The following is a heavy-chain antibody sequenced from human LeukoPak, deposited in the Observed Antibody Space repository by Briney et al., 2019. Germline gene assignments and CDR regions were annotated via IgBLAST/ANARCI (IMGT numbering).Heavy chain of an antibody. J-gene: IGHJ3*02. CDR1: GFTFSSYG. D-gene: IGHD3-22*01. CDR2: IRYDGSNK. CDR3: AKDYDSSGYLHAFDI. V-gene: IGHV3-30*02. Sequence: TGGSLRLSCAASGFTFSSYGMHWVRQAPGKGLEWVAFIRYDGSNKYYADSVKGRFTISRDNSKNTLYLQMNSLRAEDTAVYYCAKDYDSSGYLHAFDIWGQGTMVTVSS.